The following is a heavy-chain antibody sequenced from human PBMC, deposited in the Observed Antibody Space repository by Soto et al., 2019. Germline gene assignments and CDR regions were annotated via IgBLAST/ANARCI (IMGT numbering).Heavy chain of an antibody. CDR3: ARSHSFDGSIYHYYFDF. D-gene: IGHD3-3*02. Sequence: SETLSLTCAVSGGSIGSFYWSWIRQSPGGTLEWIGYIYASRATTYNPSLESRVSMSVDIPNNEFSLDMTSVTAADTAVYYCARSHSFDGSIYHYYFDFWGQGTLVTVSS. CDR1: GGSIGSFY. CDR2: IYASRAT. V-gene: IGHV4-59*01. J-gene: IGHJ4*02.